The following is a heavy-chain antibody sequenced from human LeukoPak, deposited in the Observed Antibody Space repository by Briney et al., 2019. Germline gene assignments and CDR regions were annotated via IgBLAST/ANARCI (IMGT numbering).Heavy chain of an antibody. CDR2: IYTSGST. J-gene: IGHJ4*02. CDR3: ARLSPSDGVDY. CDR1: GGSISSGSYY. D-gene: IGHD3-10*01. Sequence: SQTLSLTCTVSGGSISSGSYYWSWIRQPAGKGLEWIGRIYTSGSTNYNPSLKSRVTMSVDTSKNQFSLKLSSVTAADTAVYYCARLSPSDGVDYWGQGTLVTVSS. V-gene: IGHV4-61*02.